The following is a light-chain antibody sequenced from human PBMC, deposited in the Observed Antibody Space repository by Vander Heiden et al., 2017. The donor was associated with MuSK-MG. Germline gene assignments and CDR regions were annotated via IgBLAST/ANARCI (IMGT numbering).Light chain of an antibody. CDR3: QQDDSMSFT. J-gene: IGKJ3*01. V-gene: IGKV4-1*01. CDR2: WAS. CDR1: QSVLYSSNNKNY. Sequence: DIVMTQSPDSLAVSLGERATINCKSSQSVLYSSNNKNYLAWYQQKPGQPPKLLIYWASTRESGVPDRFSGSGSGTDFTLTISSLQAEDVAVYYCQQDDSMSFTFGHGTKVDIK.